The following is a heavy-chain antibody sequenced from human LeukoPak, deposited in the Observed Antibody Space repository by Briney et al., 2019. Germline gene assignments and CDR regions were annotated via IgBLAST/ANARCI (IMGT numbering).Heavy chain of an antibody. CDR1: GFTFSNYA. CDR3: ARSVDIDY. Sequence: GRSLRLSCAASGFTFSNYAIHWVRQAPGKGLEWVAVISYDGSNKYYADSVKGRFTISRDNSKNTLYLQMNSLRAEDTAVYYCARSVDIDYWGQGTLVTVSS. V-gene: IGHV3-30-3*01. J-gene: IGHJ4*02. CDR2: ISYDGSNK. D-gene: IGHD5-12*01.